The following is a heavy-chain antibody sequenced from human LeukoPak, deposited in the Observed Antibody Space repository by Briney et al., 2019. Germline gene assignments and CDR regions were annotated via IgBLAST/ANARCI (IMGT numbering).Heavy chain of an antibody. V-gene: IGHV1-3*01. CDR1: GYTFTSYA. J-gene: IGHJ1*01. Sequence: ASVTVSCKASGYTFTSYAMHWVRQAPGQRLEWMGWINAGNGNTKYSQKFQGRVTITRDTSASTAYMDLSSLRSEDTAVYYCARVPLHDSNKYYYPHWGQGTVVTVSS. CDR3: ARVPLHDSNKYYYPH. D-gene: IGHD3-10*01. CDR2: INAGNGNT.